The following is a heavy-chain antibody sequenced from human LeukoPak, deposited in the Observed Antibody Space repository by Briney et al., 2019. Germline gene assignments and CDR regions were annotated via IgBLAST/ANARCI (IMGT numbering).Heavy chain of an antibody. CDR3: ASQINIPLYCSSTSCPR. CDR2: ISSSSSYI. V-gene: IGHV3-21*01. CDR1: GFTFSSYA. J-gene: IGHJ4*02. Sequence: GGSLRLSCAASGFTFSSYAMSWVRQAPGKGLEWVSSISSSSSYIYYADSVKGRFTISRDNAKNSLYLQMNSLRAEDTAVYYCASQINIPLYCSSTSCPRWGQGTLVTVSS. D-gene: IGHD2-2*01.